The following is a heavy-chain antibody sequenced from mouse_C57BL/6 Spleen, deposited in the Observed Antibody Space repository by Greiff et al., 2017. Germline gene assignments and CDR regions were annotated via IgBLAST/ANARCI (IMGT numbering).Heavy chain of an antibody. V-gene: IGHV5-17*01. Sequence: LVESGGGLVKPGGSLKLSCAASGFTFSDYGMHWVRQAPAKGLEWVAYISSGSSTIYYADTVKGRFTISRDNAKNTLFLQMTSLRSEDTAMYYCAWGDLPLVSMDYWGQGTSVTVSS. J-gene: IGHJ4*01. CDR1: GFTFSDYG. CDR3: AWGDLPLVSMDY. D-gene: IGHD1-1*02. CDR2: ISSGSSTI.